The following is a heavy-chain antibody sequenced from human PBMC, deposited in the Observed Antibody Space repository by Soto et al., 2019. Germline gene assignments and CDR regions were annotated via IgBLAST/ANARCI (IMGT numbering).Heavy chain of an antibody. Sequence: LSLTCAVYGGSFSGYYWSWIRQPPGKGLEWIGEINHSGSTNYNPSLKSRVTISVDTSKNQFSLKLSSVTAADTAVYYCARGSEGYYYYYGMDVWGQGT. CDR1: GGSFSGYY. V-gene: IGHV4-34*01. CDR3: ARGSEGYYYYYGMDV. CDR2: INHSGST. J-gene: IGHJ6*02.